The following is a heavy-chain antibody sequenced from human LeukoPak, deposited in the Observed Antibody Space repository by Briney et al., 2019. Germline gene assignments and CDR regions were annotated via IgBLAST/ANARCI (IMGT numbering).Heavy chain of an antibody. D-gene: IGHD6-19*01. V-gene: IGHV3-21*01. Sequence: GGSLRLSCAASGFTFSSYSMNWVRQAPGKGLEWVSSISSSSSYIYYADSVKGRFTISRDNAKNSLYLQMNSLRAEDTAVYYCASWSPIAVAGIWGEFDYWGQGTLVTVSS. CDR3: ASWSPIAVAGIWGEFDY. J-gene: IGHJ4*02. CDR2: ISSSSSYI. CDR1: GFTFSSYS.